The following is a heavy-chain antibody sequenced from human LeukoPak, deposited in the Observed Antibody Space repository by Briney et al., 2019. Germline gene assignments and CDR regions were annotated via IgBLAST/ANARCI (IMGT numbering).Heavy chain of an antibody. V-gene: IGHV1-46*01. J-gene: IGHJ6*02. D-gene: IGHD2-8*01. CDR2: INPSGGST. Sequence: GASVKVSCTASGYNFISYYMHWVRQAPGQGLEWMGIINPSGGSTSYAQKFQDRVTMTRDTSMSTVYMELSSLKSEDTAVYYCAREDVVLVDAVRYYYYGMDVWGQGTTVTVSS. CDR3: AREDVVLVDAVRYYYYGMDV. CDR1: GYNFISYY.